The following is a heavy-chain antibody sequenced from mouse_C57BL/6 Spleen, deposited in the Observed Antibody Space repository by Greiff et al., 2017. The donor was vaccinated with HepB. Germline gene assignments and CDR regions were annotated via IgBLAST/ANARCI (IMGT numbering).Heavy chain of an antibody. J-gene: IGHJ4*01. CDR3: TTLTDYYAIDY. CDR2: IDPETGGT. Sequence: VQLQQSGAELVRPGASVTLSCKASGYTFTDYEMHWVKQTPVHGLEWIGAIDPETGGTAYNQKFKGKAILTADKSSSTAYMELRSLTSEDAAVYYCTTLTDYYAIDYWGQGTSVTVSS. V-gene: IGHV1-15*01. CDR1: GYTFTDYE.